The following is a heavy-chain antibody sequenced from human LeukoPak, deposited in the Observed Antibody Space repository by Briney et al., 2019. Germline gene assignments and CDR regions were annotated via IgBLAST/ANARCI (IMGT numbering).Heavy chain of an antibody. Sequence: SETLSLTCTVSGGSISSYYWSWIRQPPGKGLEWIGYVYYSGSTNHNPSLKSRVTISADTSKNQFSLKLSSVTAADTAIYYCARPRYSKGWYGFDIWGQGTMVTVSS. J-gene: IGHJ3*02. CDR2: VYYSGST. D-gene: IGHD6-19*01. V-gene: IGHV4-59*08. CDR1: GGSISSYY. CDR3: ARPRYSKGWYGFDI.